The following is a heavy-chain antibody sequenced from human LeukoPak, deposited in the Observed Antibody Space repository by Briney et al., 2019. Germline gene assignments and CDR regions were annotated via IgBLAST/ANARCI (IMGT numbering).Heavy chain of an antibody. J-gene: IGHJ5*02. D-gene: IGHD4-17*01. Sequence: PSETLSLTCTVSGGSISSYYWSWIRQPAGKGLEWIGRIYTSGSTNYNPSLKSRVTMSVDTSKNQFSLKLSSVTAADTAVYYCARDPPPGYGDHERSYPPWGQGTLVTVSS. CDR1: GGSISSYY. CDR3: ARDPPPGYGDHERSYPP. V-gene: IGHV4-4*07. CDR2: IYTSGST.